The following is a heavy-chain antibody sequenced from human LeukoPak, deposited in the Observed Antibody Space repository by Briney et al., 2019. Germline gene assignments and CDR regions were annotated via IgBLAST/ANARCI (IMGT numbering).Heavy chain of an antibody. V-gene: IGHV3-7*01. Sequence: PGGSLRLSCAASGFTFSNYWMSWVRQAPGKGLEFMANIKEAGSEKYYVDSVKGRFTISRDNDKNSVYLQMNSLRAEDTALYYCARDYTSGYSGAEYFQPWGQGTLVTVSS. D-gene: IGHD3-22*01. CDR1: GFTFSNYW. CDR2: IKEAGSEK. J-gene: IGHJ1*01. CDR3: ARDYTSGYSGAEYFQP.